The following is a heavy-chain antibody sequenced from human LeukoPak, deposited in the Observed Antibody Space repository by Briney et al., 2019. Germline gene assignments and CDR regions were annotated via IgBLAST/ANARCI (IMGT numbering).Heavy chain of an antibody. V-gene: IGHV3-74*01. CDR1: GLTFSRSW. CDR2: SNSGGSST. D-gene: IGHD4-17*01. J-gene: IGHJ4*02. CDR3: AKGAMTTVTQIRFDY. Sequence: GGSLRLSCAASGLTFSRSWMHWVRQAPGKGLVWVSRSNSGGSSTTYADSVKGRFTVSRDNAKNTLYLQMNSLRAGDTAVYYCAKGAMTTVTQIRFDYWGQGTLVTVSS.